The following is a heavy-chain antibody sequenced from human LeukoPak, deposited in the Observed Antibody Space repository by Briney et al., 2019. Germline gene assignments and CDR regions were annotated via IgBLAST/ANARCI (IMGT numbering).Heavy chain of an antibody. CDR2: INPNSGGT. CDR3: ARDQNGSGSYYDPNRFDP. J-gene: IGHJ5*02. Sequence: ASVKVSCKASGYTFTGYYMHWVRQAPRQGLEWMGRINPNSGGTNYAQKFQGRVTMTRDTSISTAYMELSRLRSEDTAVYYCARDQNGSGSYYDPNRFDPWGQGTLVTVSS. V-gene: IGHV1-2*06. CDR1: GYTFTGYY. D-gene: IGHD3-10*01.